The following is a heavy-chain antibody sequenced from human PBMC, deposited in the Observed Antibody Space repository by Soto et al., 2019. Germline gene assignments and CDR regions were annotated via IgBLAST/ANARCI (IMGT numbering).Heavy chain of an antibody. CDR1: GDTVSSNSVA. Sequence: PSPTLSLTCVCSGDTVSSNSVAWNWVRQSPSGGLEWLGRTYYRSRWYSDYAVSVRSRIDINADTSKNQVSLQLNSVTPEDTAVYYCARSEEDSDYYYYGMDVWGQGTTVTVS. V-gene: IGHV6-1*01. CDR3: ARSEEDSDYYYYGMDV. CDR2: TYYRSRWYS. J-gene: IGHJ6*02. D-gene: IGHD2-15*01.